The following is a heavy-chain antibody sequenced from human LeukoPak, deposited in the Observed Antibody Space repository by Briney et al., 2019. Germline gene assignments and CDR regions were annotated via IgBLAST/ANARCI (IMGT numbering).Heavy chain of an antibody. CDR1: GFTFDDYA. CDR2: ISWNSGSI. Sequence: GGSLRLSCAASGFTFDDYAMHWVRQAPGKGLEWVSGISWNSGSIGYADSVKGRFTISRDNAKNSLYLQMNSLRAEDTALYYCARDRRYSSGWTETYYFDYWGQGTLVTVSS. CDR3: ARDRRYSSGWTETYYFDY. J-gene: IGHJ4*02. D-gene: IGHD6-19*01. V-gene: IGHV3-9*01.